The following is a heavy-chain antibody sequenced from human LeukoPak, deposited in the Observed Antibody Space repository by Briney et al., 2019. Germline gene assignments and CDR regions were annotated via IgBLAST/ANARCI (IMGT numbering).Heavy chain of an antibody. V-gene: IGHV3-21*04. J-gene: IGHJ4*02. CDR1: GFTFSSYS. Sequence: PGGSLRLSCAASGFTFSSYSMNWVRQAPGKGLEWVSSISSSSSYIYYADSVKGRFTISRDNAKNSLYLQMNSLRAEDTAVYYCARGRTMVRGVTPPSYFDYWGQGTLVTVSS. CDR3: ARGRTMVRGVTPPSYFDY. D-gene: IGHD3-10*01. CDR2: ISSSSSYI.